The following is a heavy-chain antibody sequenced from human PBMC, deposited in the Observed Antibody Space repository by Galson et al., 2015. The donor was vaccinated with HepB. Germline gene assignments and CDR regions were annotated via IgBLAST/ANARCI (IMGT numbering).Heavy chain of an antibody. CDR3: ARIVMGATTDAFDI. D-gene: IGHD1-26*01. CDR1: GGSISSYYW. Sequence: TLSLTCTVSGGSISSYYWSWIRQPPGKALEWLARIDWDDDKYYSTSLKTRLTISKDTSKNQVVLTMTNMDPVDTATYYCARIVMGATTDAFDIWGQGTMVTVSS. V-gene: IGHV2-70*11. CDR2: IDWDDDK. J-gene: IGHJ3*02.